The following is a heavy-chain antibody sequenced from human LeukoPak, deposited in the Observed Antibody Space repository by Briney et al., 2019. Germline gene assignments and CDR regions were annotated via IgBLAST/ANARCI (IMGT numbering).Heavy chain of an antibody. V-gene: IGHV3-7*05. CDR3: ARDFYGPYYYYGMDV. Sequence: GGSLRLSCAGSGFTFSSHWMSWVRQSPGKGLEWVANIMQHGSEKYYVDSVKARFTISRDNAKNSLYLQMNSLRAEDTAVYYCARDFYGPYYYYGMDVWGQGTTVTVSS. D-gene: IGHD2/OR15-2a*01. CDR1: GFTFSSHW. CDR2: IMQHGSEK. J-gene: IGHJ6*02.